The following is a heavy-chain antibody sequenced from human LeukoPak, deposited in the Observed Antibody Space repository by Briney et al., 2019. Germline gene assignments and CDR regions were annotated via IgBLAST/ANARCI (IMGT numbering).Heavy chain of an antibody. D-gene: IGHD6-6*01. V-gene: IGHV4-34*01. J-gene: IGHJ4*02. Sequence: PSETLSLTCAVYGGSFSGYYWSWIRQPPGKGLEWIGEINHSGSTNYNPSLKSRVTISVDTSKNQFSLKLSSVTAADTAVYYCARGDAARRGTDYWGQGTLVTVSS. CDR2: INHSGST. CDR3: ARGDAARRGTDY. CDR1: GGSFSGYY.